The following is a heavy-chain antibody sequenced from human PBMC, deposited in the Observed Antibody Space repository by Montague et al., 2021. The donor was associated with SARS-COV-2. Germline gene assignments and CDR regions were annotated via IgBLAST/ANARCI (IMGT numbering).Heavy chain of an antibody. D-gene: IGHD3-10*01. Sequence: SETLSLTCTVSGGPIGNWTYYWGWVRQPPGKGLEWIASLYYTGGAFYNPSLVSRVTKSFDPSKNQISLNLASVTAADTAVYYCAREFEGYFDLWGRGTLVMVSS. J-gene: IGHJ2*01. V-gene: IGHV4-39*07. CDR3: AREFEGYFDL. CDR1: GGPIGNWTYY. CDR2: LYYTGGA.